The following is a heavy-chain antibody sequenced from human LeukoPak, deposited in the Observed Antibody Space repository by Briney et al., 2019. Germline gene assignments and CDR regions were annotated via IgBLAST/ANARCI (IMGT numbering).Heavy chain of an antibody. CDR1: GDSLCSGGYS. Sequence: PSQTLSLTCALSGDSLCSGGYSCSSVRQPRGRGRECIGYIYGIGSTYYKPPHKSRVTISVDRSKNQFSLKLSSVTAADTAVYYCARVGSDSSGYFDDWFDPWGQGTLVTVSS. D-gene: IGHD3-22*01. V-gene: IGHV4-30-2*01. CDR3: ARVGSDSSGYFDDWFDP. J-gene: IGHJ5*02. CDR2: IYGIGST.